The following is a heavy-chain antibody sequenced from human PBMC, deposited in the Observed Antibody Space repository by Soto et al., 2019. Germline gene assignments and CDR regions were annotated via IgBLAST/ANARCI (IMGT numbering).Heavy chain of an antibody. D-gene: IGHD3-3*01. CDR2: INGDGSST. V-gene: IGHV3-74*01. CDR3: TRDAYYDFWSGYSGYYYYYMDV. J-gene: IGHJ6*03. Sequence: AGGSLRLSCAASGFTFSSYWMHWVRQAPGKGLVWVSRINGDGSSTSYADSVKGRFTISRDNAKNTLYLQMNSLRAEDTAVYYCTRDAYYDFWSGYSGYYYYYMDVWGQGTTVTVSS. CDR1: GFTFSSYW.